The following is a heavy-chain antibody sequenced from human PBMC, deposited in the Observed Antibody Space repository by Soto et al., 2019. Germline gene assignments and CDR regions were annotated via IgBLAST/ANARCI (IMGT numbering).Heavy chain of an antibody. Sequence: SVKVSCKASGYTFTSYYIHWVRQAPGQGLEWVGWINPDGGGTKYAQKFQGRVTMTRSTSFTIAYLELSSLRSDDTAVYYCARGTSSSGRNFDYWGQGALVTVSS. CDR1: GYTFTSYY. V-gene: IGHV1-2*02. CDR3: ARGTSSSGRNFDY. D-gene: IGHD6-6*01. J-gene: IGHJ4*02. CDR2: INPDGGGT.